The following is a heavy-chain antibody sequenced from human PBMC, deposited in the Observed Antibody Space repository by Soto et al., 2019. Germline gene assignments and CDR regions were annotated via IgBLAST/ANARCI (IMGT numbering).Heavy chain of an antibody. CDR3: TRGGSDFGSGYHRRYNWFDP. J-gene: IGHJ5*02. CDR2: ISAYNGNT. Sequence: QVQLVQSGAEVKKPGASVKVSCKASGYTFTSYGISWVRQAPGQGLEWMGWISAYNGNTNYAQKLQGRVTMTTDTSTSTAYMELRSLRSDDTAVYYWTRGGSDFGSGYHRRYNWFDPWGKGTLVTVSS. V-gene: IGHV1-18*04. D-gene: IGHD3-3*01. CDR1: GYTFTSYG.